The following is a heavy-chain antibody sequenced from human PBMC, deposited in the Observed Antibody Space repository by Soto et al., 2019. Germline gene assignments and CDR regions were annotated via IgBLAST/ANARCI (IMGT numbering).Heavy chain of an antibody. D-gene: IGHD3-3*01. CDR3: ARGVRGYYDFWSGYPSPYGMDV. J-gene: IGHJ6*02. CDR2: ISAYNGNT. Sequence: GASVQVSYQASGYTFPRYGISWVRQAPGQGLEWMGWISAYNGNTNYAQRLKGRVTLTTGTSTNTAYMELMSLRSEDTAVYYCARGVRGYYDFWSGYPSPYGMDVWGQGTTVTVSS. CDR1: GYTFPRYG. V-gene: IGHV1-18*01.